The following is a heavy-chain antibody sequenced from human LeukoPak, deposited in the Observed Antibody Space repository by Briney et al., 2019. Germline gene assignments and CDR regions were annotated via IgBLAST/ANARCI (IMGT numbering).Heavy chain of an antibody. V-gene: IGHV4-59*08. D-gene: IGHD2-15*01. CDR2: IYYSGST. CDR1: GGSISSYY. CDR3: ARYVVLDAFDI. J-gene: IGHJ3*02. Sequence: SETLSLTCTVSGGSISSYYWSWIRQPPGKGLEWIGYIYYSGSTNYNPSLKSRVTISVDTSKNQFSLKLSSVTAADTAVYYCARYVVLDAFDIWGQGTMVTVSS.